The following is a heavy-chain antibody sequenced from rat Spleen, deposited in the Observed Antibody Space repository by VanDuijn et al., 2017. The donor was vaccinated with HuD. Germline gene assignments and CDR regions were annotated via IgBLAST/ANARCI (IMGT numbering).Heavy chain of an antibody. CDR1: GFTFSDYN. CDR3: TTSTYDWFVY. V-gene: IGHV5-7*01. D-gene: IGHD2-1*01. J-gene: IGHJ3*01. CDR2: ISYDGSRT. Sequence: EVQLVESGGGLVLPGRSLKLSCAASGFTFSDYNMAWVRQAPKKGLEWVATISYDGSRTYYRDSVKGRFTFSRENAKNTLYLQMDSLRSEDTATYYCTTSTYDWFVYWGQGTLVTVSS.